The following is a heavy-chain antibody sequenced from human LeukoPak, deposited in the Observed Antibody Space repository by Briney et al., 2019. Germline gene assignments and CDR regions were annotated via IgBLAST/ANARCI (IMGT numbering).Heavy chain of an antibody. CDR1: GFSFTSHW. J-gene: IGHJ4*02. Sequence: GESLKISCKGSGFSFTSHWIGWVRQMPGKGLEWMGIIYPGDSDTRYSPSFQGQVTISADKSISTAYLQWSSLKASDTAMYYCARVPVTGYKYFDYWGQGTLVTVSS. CDR3: ARVPVTGYKYFDY. V-gene: IGHV5-51*01. CDR2: IYPGDSDT. D-gene: IGHD3-9*01.